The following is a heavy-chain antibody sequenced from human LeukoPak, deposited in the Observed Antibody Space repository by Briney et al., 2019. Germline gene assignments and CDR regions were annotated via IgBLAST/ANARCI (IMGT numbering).Heavy chain of an antibody. D-gene: IGHD4-17*01. CDR2: ICTSGST. Sequence: SETLSLTCTVSGGSISSYYWSWIRQPAGKGLEWIGRICTSGSTNYNPSLKSRVTMSVDTSKNQFSPKLSSVTAADTAVYYCASPPRGTTVRAFDIWGQGTMVTVSS. CDR3: ASPPRGTTVRAFDI. J-gene: IGHJ3*02. V-gene: IGHV4-4*07. CDR1: GGSISSYY.